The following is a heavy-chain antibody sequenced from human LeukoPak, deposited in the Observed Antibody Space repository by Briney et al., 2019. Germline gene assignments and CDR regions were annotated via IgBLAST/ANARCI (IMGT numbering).Heavy chain of an antibody. Sequence: PGRSLRLSCLSSGFTFSSYGMHWVRQAPGKRLEWVAFIWYDGSNKYYADSVKGRFTISRDNSENTLYLQMSSLRAEDTALYYCARDSGYGYNTFPTADYWGQGILVTVSS. D-gene: IGHD5-24*01. CDR3: ARDSGYGYNTFPTADY. J-gene: IGHJ4*02. CDR1: GFTFSSYG. CDR2: IWYDGSNK. V-gene: IGHV3-33*01.